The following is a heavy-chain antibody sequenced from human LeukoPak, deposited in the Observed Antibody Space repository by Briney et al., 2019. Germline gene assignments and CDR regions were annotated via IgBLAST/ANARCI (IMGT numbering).Heavy chain of an antibody. J-gene: IGHJ6*03. CDR1: GFTFSSYG. Sequence: GGSLRLSCAASGFTFSSYGFHWVRQAPGKGLEWVAVIWYGGSKKYYAGSVKGRFTFSRDSSKNTLYLQMNSLRADDTAVYYCAKDGRDSGSYYYMDVWGKGTTVTVSS. D-gene: IGHD3-10*01. CDR2: IWYGGSKK. CDR3: AKDGRDSGSYYYMDV. V-gene: IGHV3-33*06.